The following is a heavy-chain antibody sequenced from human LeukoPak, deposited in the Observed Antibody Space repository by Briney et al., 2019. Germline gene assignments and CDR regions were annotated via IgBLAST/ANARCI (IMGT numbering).Heavy chain of an antibody. Sequence: SVKVSCKASGGTFSSYAISWVRQAPGQGLEWMGGIIPIFGTANYAQKFQGRVTMTRDTSTSTVYMELSSLRSEDTAVYYCAREGWFGSGWFDPWGQGTLVTVSS. V-gene: IGHV1-69*05. CDR3: AREGWFGSGWFDP. CDR1: GGTFSSYA. D-gene: IGHD3-10*01. CDR2: IIPIFGTA. J-gene: IGHJ5*02.